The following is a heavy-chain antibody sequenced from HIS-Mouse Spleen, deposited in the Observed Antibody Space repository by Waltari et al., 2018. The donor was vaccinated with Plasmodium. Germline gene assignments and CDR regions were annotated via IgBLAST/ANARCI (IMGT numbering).Heavy chain of an antibody. CDR3: ARVTSSGVYWYFDL. J-gene: IGHJ2*01. Sequence: QVQLQQWGAGLSKPSENLSLPCAVYGGSFSGSYWSWLRQPPGKGLEWIGEINHSGSTNYNPSLKSRVTISVDTSKNQFSLKLSSVTAADTAVYYCARVTSSGVYWYFDLWGRGTLVTVSS. CDR1: GGSFSGSY. V-gene: IGHV4-34*01. CDR2: INHSGST. D-gene: IGHD3-3*01.